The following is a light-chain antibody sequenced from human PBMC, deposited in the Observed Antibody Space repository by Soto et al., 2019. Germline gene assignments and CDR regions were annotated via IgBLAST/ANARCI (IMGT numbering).Light chain of an antibody. CDR2: GDN. CDR1: SGSIASNY. CDR3: PSYATRSVV. J-gene: IGLJ2*01. Sequence: NFMLTQPHSVSESPGKTVTISCTRSSGSIASNYVQWYQQRPGSSPTTVIYGDNQRPSGVPDRFSGSIDSSSNTAYLTISGLKTEDEADYYCPSYATRSVVFVGGTKLTVL. V-gene: IGLV6-57*01.